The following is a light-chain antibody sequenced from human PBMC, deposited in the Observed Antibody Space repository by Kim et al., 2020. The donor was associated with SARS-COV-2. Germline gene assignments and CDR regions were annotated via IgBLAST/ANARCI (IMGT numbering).Light chain of an antibody. CDR2: NVT. CDR1: SGDFGSYDQ. V-gene: IGLV2-11*01. Sequence: SSGDFGSYDQVTYNQSRPRRAPTLLIYNVTQRPSRVPDRFSGSKSGNTATLTISGLQAEDEADYYCCSYAGNVVFGGGTQLTVL. J-gene: IGLJ2*01. CDR3: CSYAGNVV.